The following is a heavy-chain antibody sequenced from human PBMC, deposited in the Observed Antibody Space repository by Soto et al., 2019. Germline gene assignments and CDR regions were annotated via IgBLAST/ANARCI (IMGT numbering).Heavy chain of an antibody. CDR3: ARNVWFGELYAYYGMDV. CDR1: GYTFTSYD. Sequence: QVQLVQSGAEVKKPGASVKVSCKASGYTFTSYDINWVRQATGQGLEWMGWVNPNSGNTGYAQKFQGRVTMTRNTSISTAYMELSSLRSEDTAVYYCARNVWFGELYAYYGMDVWGQGTTVTVSS. D-gene: IGHD3-10*01. J-gene: IGHJ6*02. CDR2: VNPNSGNT. V-gene: IGHV1-8*01.